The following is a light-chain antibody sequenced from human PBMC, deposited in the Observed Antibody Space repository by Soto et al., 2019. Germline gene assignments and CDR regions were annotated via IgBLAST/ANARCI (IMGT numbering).Light chain of an antibody. J-gene: IGKJ1*01. Sequence: EIVLTQSPGTLSLSPGERATLSCRASQSVTSNYLAWYQQKPGQAPRILIFAASSRATGIPDKFSGSGSGTDFTLTISRLEPDDFAVYYCQRYGSPSWTFGQGTKCEIK. V-gene: IGKV3-20*01. CDR2: AAS. CDR3: QRYGSPSWT. CDR1: QSVTSNY.